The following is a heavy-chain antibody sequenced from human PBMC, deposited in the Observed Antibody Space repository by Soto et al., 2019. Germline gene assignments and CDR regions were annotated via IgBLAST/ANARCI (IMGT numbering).Heavy chain of an antibody. V-gene: IGHV4-4*07. D-gene: IGHD2-15*01. Sequence: SEHLSITSTVSGGSVSSYYWNWIRQPAGKGMEWIGRIYTGGSTNYNPSLKSRVTLSVDTSKNQFSLRLTSVTAADTAVYYCARASVGPPGGGSRTRNVEFWGHGNLVT. J-gene: IGHJ4*03. CDR3: ARASVGPPGGGSRTRNVEF. CDR2: IYTGGST. CDR1: GGSVSSYY.